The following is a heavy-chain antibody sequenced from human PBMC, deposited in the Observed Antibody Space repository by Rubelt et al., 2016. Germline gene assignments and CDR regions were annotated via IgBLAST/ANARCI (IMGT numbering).Heavy chain of an antibody. V-gene: IGHV4-59*01. J-gene: IGHJ4*02. D-gene: IGHD5-18*01. Sequence: TVSGGSISGYFWSWIRQPPGKGLEWIGYIYYSGSTNYNSSLKSRVTISVDTSKRQFSLNLSSVTAADTAVYYCARVGDSGGGYGYTGLYYFDYWGQGTLVTVSS. CDR2: IYYSGST. CDR3: ARVGDSGGGYGYTGLYYFDY. CDR1: GGSISGYF.